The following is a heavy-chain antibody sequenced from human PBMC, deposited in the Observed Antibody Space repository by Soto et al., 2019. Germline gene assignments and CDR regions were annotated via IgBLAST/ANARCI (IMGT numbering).Heavy chain of an antibody. D-gene: IGHD2-15*01. CDR2: INPNSGGT. CDR1: GYTFTTYY. Sequence: QVQLVQSGAEVKRPGASVKVSCKASGYTFTTYYLPWGRQAPGQGLEWVAWINPNSGGTNYATKFQGRVTVTRDTSINTAYMELSRLRSDDTAVYYGATRRPGVVVDYYGMDVWGQGTTVIVSS. J-gene: IGHJ6*02. CDR3: ATRRPGVVVDYYGMDV. V-gene: IGHV1-2*02.